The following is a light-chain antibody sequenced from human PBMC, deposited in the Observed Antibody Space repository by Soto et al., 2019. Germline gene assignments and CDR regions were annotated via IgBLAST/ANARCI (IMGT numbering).Light chain of an antibody. CDR3: QQYGSSPT. V-gene: IGKV3-20*01. Sequence: EIVLTQSPGTLSLSPGERATLSYRASQGVSSSNLAWYQQKPGQAPRLLIYGATIRATGIPDRFSGSGSGTDFTLTISRLEPEDFAVFYCQQYGSSPTFGQGTKLEIK. CDR2: GAT. CDR1: QGVSSSN. J-gene: IGKJ2*01.